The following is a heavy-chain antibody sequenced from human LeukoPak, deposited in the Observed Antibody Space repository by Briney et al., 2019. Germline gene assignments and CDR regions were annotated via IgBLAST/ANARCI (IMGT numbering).Heavy chain of an antibody. CDR1: GFTFSSYW. CDR3: TRDREQEPTYDY. J-gene: IGHJ4*02. D-gene: IGHD6-13*01. CDR2: INGDGSVK. Sequence: GGSLTLSCAASGFTFSSYWMHWVRQAPGEGLVWVSRINGDGSVKSSADSVKGRFTISRDNAKNTLYLQMSSLRADDTAVYYCTRDREQEPTYDYWGRGTLVTVSS. V-gene: IGHV3-74*01.